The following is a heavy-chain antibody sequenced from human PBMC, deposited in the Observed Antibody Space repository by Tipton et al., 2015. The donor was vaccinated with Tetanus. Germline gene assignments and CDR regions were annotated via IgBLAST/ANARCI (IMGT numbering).Heavy chain of an antibody. V-gene: IGHV4-4*07. CDR1: GGSISSYY. CDR3: ARSDIVVVVAALPTRVGMDV. CDR2: IYTSGST. J-gene: IGHJ6*02. Sequence: TLSLTCTVSGGSISSYYWSWIRQPAGKGLEWIGRIYTSGSTNYNPSLKSRVTMSVDTSKNQFSLKLSSVTAADTAVYYCARSDIVVVVAALPTRVGMDVWGQGTTVTVSS. D-gene: IGHD2-15*01.